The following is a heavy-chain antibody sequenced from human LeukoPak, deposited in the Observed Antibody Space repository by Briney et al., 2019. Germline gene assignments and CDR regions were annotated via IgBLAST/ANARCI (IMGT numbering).Heavy chain of an antibody. Sequence: ASVKVSCKASGYTFTSYGISWVRQAPGQGLEWMGWISAYNGNTNYAQKLQGRVTMTTDTSTSTAYMELRSLRSDDTAVYYCARAGYYDSSGYYSDYYYYGMDVWAKGPRSPSP. D-gene: IGHD3-22*01. CDR3: ARAGYYDSSGYYSDYYYYGMDV. J-gene: IGHJ6*02. V-gene: IGHV1-18*01. CDR2: ISAYNGNT. CDR1: GYTFTSYG.